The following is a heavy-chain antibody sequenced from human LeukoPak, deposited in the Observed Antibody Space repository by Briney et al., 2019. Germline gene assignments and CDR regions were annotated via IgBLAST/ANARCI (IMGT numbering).Heavy chain of an antibody. V-gene: IGHV4-61*02. CDR3: ARAPSTRRVTKYCSSTSCSNYYYYMDV. CDR2: IYTSGST. D-gene: IGHD2-2*01. J-gene: IGHJ6*03. Sequence: SETLSLTCTVSGGSISSGSYYWSWIWQPAGKGLEWIGRIYTSGSTNYNPSLKSRVTISVDTSKNQFSLKLSSVTAADTAVYYCARAPSTRRVTKYCSSTSCSNYYYYMDVWGKGTTVTVSS. CDR1: GGSISSGSYY.